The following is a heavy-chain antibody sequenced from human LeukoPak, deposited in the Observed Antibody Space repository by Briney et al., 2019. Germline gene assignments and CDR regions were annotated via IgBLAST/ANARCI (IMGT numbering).Heavy chain of an antibody. Sequence: ASETLSLTCTVSGYSISSGYYWGWIRQPPGEGLEWIGSIYHSGRTYYNPSLKSRVTISVDTSKNQFSLKLSSVTAADTAVYYCARVSGEWEHWRRVFDPWGQGTLVTVSS. J-gene: IGHJ5*02. CDR3: ARVSGEWEHWRRVFDP. CDR1: GYSISSGYY. D-gene: IGHD1-26*01. V-gene: IGHV4-38-2*02. CDR2: IYHSGRT.